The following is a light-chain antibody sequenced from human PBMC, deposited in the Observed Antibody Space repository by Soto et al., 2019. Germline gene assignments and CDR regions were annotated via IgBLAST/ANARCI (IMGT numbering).Light chain of an antibody. CDR2: KAS. J-gene: IGKJ1*01. Sequence: DIQMTQSPSTLSASVGDRVTITCRAGQTISSWLAWYQQKPGKAPKLLIYKASSLESGVPSRFSGSGSGTEFTLSISSLQPDDFATYYCQQYNDYSTFGQGTKVEIK. CDR1: QTISSW. V-gene: IGKV1-5*03. CDR3: QQYNDYST.